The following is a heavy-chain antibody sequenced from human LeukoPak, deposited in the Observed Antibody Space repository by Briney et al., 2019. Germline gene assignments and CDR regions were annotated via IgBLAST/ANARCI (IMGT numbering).Heavy chain of an antibody. Sequence: GRSLRLSCAAYGFTFGDYGMHWVRQAPGKGLEWVAVIWYDGSNKYYADSVKGRFTISRDNSKNTVYLQMNSLRAEDTAVYYCARGLRNTDTFDIWGQGTMVTVSS. CDR2: IWYDGSNK. CDR3: ARGLRNTDTFDI. J-gene: IGHJ3*02. CDR1: GFTFGDYG. V-gene: IGHV3-33*01.